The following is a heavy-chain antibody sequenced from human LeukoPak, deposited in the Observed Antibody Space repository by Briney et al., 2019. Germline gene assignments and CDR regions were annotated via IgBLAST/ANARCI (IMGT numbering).Heavy chain of an antibody. V-gene: IGHV4-59*08. Sequence: SETLSLTCTVSGDSISRYYWSWIRQPPGKGLEWIGYIFYSGSTNYNPSLESRVTISVDTSKNQFSLKLSSVTAADTAVYYCARLPIGVAGDMVWFDPWGQGTLVTVSS. CDR2: IFYSGST. CDR1: GDSISRYY. CDR3: ARLPIGVAGDMVWFDP. D-gene: IGHD6-19*01. J-gene: IGHJ5*02.